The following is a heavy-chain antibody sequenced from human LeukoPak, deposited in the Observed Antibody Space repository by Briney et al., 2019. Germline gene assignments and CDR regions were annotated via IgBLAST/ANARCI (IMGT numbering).Heavy chain of an antibody. Sequence: KPGGSLRLSCAASGFTFSSSWMSWVRQAPGKGLEWVSNIGSSGTTIYYADSVKGRFSISRDNAKSSLYLQMNSLRVEDTAVYYCALLAVASDFDYWGQGALVIVSS. CDR2: IGSSGTTI. V-gene: IGHV3-48*04. D-gene: IGHD6-19*01. J-gene: IGHJ4*02. CDR1: GFTFSSSW. CDR3: ALLAVASDFDY.